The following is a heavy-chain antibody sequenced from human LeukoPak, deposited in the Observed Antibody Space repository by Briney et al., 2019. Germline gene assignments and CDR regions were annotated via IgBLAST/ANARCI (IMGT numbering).Heavy chain of an antibody. Sequence: GGSLRLSCAASGFTFSSYAMTWIRQAPGKGLEWVSYISSSDSTIYYADSVKGRFTISRDNANNSLHLQMNSLRVEDTGIYFCARGSTFGGVISDFWGQGTLVTVSS. D-gene: IGHD3-16*02. CDR3: ARGSTFGGVISDF. CDR2: ISSSDSTI. J-gene: IGHJ4*02. V-gene: IGHV3-48*03. CDR1: GFTFSSYA.